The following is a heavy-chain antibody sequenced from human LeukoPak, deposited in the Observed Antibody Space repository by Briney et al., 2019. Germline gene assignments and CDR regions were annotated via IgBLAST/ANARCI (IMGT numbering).Heavy chain of an antibody. CDR3: ARVKCTGGRCSSTGRFDY. CDR1: GCTFDDYG. J-gene: IGHJ4*02. D-gene: IGHD2-15*01. Sequence: PGGSLRLSCAAFGCTFDDYGIHWVRQAPGKGLEWVSGIGWNGGAIGYADAVKGRFTISRDNAKKSLYLQMNNLRADDTAFYYCARVKCTGGRCSSTGRFDYWGQGTLVTVST. CDR2: IGWNGGAI. V-gene: IGHV3-9*01.